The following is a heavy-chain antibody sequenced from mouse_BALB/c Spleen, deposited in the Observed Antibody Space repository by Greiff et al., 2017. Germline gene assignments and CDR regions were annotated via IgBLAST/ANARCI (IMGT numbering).Heavy chain of an antibody. CDR3: ARGGPDYAMDY. CDR2: ISTYYGDA. Sequence: QVQLKEPGAELVRPGVSVKISCKGSGYTFTDYAMHWVKQSHAKSLEWIGVISTYYGDASYNQKFKGKATMTVDKSSSTAYMELARLTSEDSAIYYCARGGPDYAMDYGGQGTSVTVSA. V-gene: IGHV1S137*01. CDR1: GYTFTDYA. J-gene: IGHJ4*01.